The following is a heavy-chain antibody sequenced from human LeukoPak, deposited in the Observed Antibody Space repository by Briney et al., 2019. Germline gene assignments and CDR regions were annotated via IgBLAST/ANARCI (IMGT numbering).Heavy chain of an antibody. J-gene: IGHJ5*02. CDR2: IYYSGST. D-gene: IGHD6-13*01. Sequence: SETLSLTCTVSGGSISSYYWSRIRQPPGKGLEWIGYIYYSGSTNYNPSLKSRVTISVDTSKNQFSLKPSSVTAADTAVYYCARMAVSSARWFDPWGQGTLVTVSS. V-gene: IGHV4-59*08. CDR3: ARMAVSSARWFDP. CDR1: GGSISSYY.